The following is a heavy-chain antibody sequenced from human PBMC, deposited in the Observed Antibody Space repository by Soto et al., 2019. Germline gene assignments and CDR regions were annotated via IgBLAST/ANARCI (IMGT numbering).Heavy chain of an antibody. V-gene: IGHV1-18*04. CDR3: ARDLGLHNGYYYGMDV. D-gene: IGHD2-8*01. CDR1: GYTFTSYG. J-gene: IGHJ6*02. Sequence: QVQLVQSGGEVKKPGASVKVSCKASGYTFTSYGFSWVRQAPGQGLEWMGWISSNTGYTNHAQKLQDRVTMTTDTSTGTAYMELRSLRSDDTAVYYCARDLGLHNGYYYGMDVWGQGTTVTGSS. CDR2: ISSNTGYT.